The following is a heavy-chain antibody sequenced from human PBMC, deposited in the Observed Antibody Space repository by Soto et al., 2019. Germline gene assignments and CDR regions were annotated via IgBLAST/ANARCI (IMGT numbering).Heavy chain of an antibody. D-gene: IGHD1-26*01. Sequence: QVPLVQSGAEVKKPGSSVKVSCKASGGTFSSYAISWVRQAPGQGLEWMGGIIPLFGTANYAQKFQGIITISADESTTTAYLELSSLRSEDTAVYYCAIVGATSVYWGQGTLGTVSS. CDR3: AIVGATSVY. CDR1: GGTFSSYA. J-gene: IGHJ4*02. V-gene: IGHV1-69*12. CDR2: IIPLFGTA.